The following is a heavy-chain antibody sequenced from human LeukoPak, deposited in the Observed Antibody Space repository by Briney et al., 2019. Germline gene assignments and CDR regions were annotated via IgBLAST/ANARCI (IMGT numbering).Heavy chain of an antibody. CDR3: ARDLSYCSSTSCYSASLDY. Sequence: PGGSLRLPCAASGFTFSNYWMTWVRQAPGKGLEWVANIKQDGSEKYYVDSVKGRFTISRDNAKNSLYLQMNSLRAEDTAVYYCARDLSYCSSTSCYSASLDYWGQGTLVTVSS. D-gene: IGHD2-2*02. CDR1: GFTFSNYW. J-gene: IGHJ4*02. CDR2: IKQDGSEK. V-gene: IGHV3-7*01.